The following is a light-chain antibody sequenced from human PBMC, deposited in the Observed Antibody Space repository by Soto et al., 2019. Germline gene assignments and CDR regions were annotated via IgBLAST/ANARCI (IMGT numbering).Light chain of an antibody. CDR1: QSVSSNY. CDR2: GAS. J-gene: IGKJ2*01. Sequence: IVLTQSPATLSLSPGEGATISCRASQSVSSNYLAWYQQRPGQPPRLLIYGASNRATGVPNRFSGSGSVTDFTLTISRLEPEDFAVYYCQQYCSAPYAFGQGTRLEI. V-gene: IGKV3-20*01. CDR3: QQYCSAPYA.